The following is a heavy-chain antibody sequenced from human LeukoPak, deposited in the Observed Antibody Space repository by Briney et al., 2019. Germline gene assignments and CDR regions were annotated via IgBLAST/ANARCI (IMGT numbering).Heavy chain of an antibody. V-gene: IGHV3-20*04. CDR3: ARTSDGNWFDP. CDR2: INWNGGNT. CDR1: GFTFDDYG. J-gene: IGHJ5*02. D-gene: IGHD1-26*01. Sequence: GGSLRLSCAASGFTFDDYGMSWVRQGPGKGLEWVSGINWNGGNTGYADSVKGRFTIFRDNAKNSLYLEMDSLRVEDTALYYCARTSDGNWFDPWGQGTLVTVSS.